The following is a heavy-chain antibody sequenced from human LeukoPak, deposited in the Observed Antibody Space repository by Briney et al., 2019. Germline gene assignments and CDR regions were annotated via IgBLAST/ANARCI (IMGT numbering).Heavy chain of an antibody. CDR3: AREDCTIGAVCSSLLDH. CDR2: ISGSGGTT. V-gene: IGHV3-23*01. CDR1: GFTFSRYA. Sequence: GGSLRLSCAVSGFTFSRYAMSWVRQAPGKGLEWVSVISGSGGTTYYADSVKGRFTISRDNAKNTLYLQMNNLRAEDTAVYYCAREDCTIGAVCSSLLDHWGRGTLVTVSS. D-gene: IGHD2-8*01. J-gene: IGHJ4*02.